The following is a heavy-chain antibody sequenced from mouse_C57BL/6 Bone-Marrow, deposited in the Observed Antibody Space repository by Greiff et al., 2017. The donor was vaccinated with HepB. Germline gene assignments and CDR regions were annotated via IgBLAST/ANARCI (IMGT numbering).Heavy chain of an antibody. Sequence: EVQGVESGPGMVKPSQSLSLTCTVTGYSITSGYDWHWMRHFPGNKLEWMGNISYSGSTNYNPSLKSRISITHDTSKNHFFLKLNSVTTEDTATYYCARDGYDGYYFDYWGQGTTLTVSS. D-gene: IGHD2-2*01. J-gene: IGHJ2*01. CDR3: ARDGYDGYYFDY. V-gene: IGHV3-1*01. CDR2: ISYSGST. CDR1: GYSITSGYD.